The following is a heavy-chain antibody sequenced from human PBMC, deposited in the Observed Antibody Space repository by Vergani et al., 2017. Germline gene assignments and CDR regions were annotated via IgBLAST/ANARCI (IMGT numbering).Heavy chain of an antibody. V-gene: IGHV3-23*01. CDR2: ISGSGGST. CDR3: AKTRVVVTAGPFGY. Sequence: EVQLLESGGGLVQPGGSLRLSCAASGFTFSSYAMSWVRQAPGKGLEWVSAISGSGGSTYYADSVKGRFTISRDTSKTTLYLQMNSLRAEDTAVYYCAKTRVVVTAGPFGYWGQGTLVTVSS. D-gene: IGHD2-21*02. J-gene: IGHJ4*02. CDR1: GFTFSSYA.